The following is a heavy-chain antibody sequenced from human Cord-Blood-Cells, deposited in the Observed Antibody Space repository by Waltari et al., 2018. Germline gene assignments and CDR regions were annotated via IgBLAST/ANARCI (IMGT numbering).Heavy chain of an antibody. CDR2: FIPIFGTA. J-gene: IGHJ4*02. Sequence: QVQLVQSGAEVTKPGSSVKVSCKASGGTLSSYAISWVRQSPGQGLEWLGGFIPIFGTANHAQKFQGRVTSTADESKSTAYMELSSLRSEDTAVYYCARGNWGFDCWGQGTLVTVSS. CDR1: GGTLSSYA. D-gene: IGHD7-27*01. CDR3: ARGNWGFDC. V-gene: IGHV1-69*01.